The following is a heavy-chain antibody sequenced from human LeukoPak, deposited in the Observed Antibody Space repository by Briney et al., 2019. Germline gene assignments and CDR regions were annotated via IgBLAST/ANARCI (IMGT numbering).Heavy chain of an antibody. CDR2: IHNNGNT. D-gene: IGHD6-19*01. J-gene: IGHJ4*02. V-gene: IGHV4-59*08. CDR3: ARTHDSGWQDS. Sequence: PSETLSLTCTVSGASITSYYWSWVRQPPGRGLEWIAYIHNNGNTRYNPSLRTRVTISLDTSKNQISLRLSPVTAADTAVYYYARTHDSGWQDSWGQGALVTVSS. CDR1: GASITSYY.